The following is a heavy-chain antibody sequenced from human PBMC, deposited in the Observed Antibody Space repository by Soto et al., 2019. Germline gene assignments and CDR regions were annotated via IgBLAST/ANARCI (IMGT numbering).Heavy chain of an antibody. CDR1: GFTVSSNY. Sequence: GGSLRLSCAASGFTVSSNYMGWVRQAPGKGLEWVSVIYSGGSTYYADSVKGRFTISRDNSKNTLYLQMNSLRAEDTAVYYCARGYPSRSSSRHWPLDYWGQGTLVTVSS. V-gene: IGHV3-53*01. CDR2: IYSGGST. J-gene: IGHJ4*02. D-gene: IGHD6-13*01. CDR3: ARGYPSRSSSRHWPLDY.